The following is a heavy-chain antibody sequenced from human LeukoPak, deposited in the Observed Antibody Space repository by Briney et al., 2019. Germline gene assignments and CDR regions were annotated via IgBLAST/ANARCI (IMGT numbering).Heavy chain of an antibody. D-gene: IGHD1-14*01. Sequence: ASVKVSCKTSGYTFSTYEINWVRQAAGQGLEWMGWMHPNSGDTDYAQKFQGRVTMTRDTSINTVYMELSSLRSEDTVVYYCTRGPRNDPWGQGTLVTVSS. CDR2: MHPNSGDT. CDR1: GYTFSTYE. CDR3: TRGPRNDP. V-gene: IGHV1-8*01. J-gene: IGHJ5*02.